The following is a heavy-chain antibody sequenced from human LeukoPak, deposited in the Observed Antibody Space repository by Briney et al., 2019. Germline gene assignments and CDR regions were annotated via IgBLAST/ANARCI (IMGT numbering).Heavy chain of an antibody. CDR2: INSDGSTT. Sequence: GGSLRLSCAASGFTFSSCWRHWGRQAPGKGLVWGSRINSDGSTTNYADSVTGRFTISRDNAKNTLYLQMNSLRADATAVYYCARSRWLAAFDYWGQGTLVTVSS. D-gene: IGHD6-19*01. CDR3: ARSRWLAAFDY. J-gene: IGHJ4*02. V-gene: IGHV3-74*01. CDR1: GFTFSSCW.